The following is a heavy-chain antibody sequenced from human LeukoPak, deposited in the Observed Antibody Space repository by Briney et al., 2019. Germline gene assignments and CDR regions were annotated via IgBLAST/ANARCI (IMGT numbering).Heavy chain of an antibody. D-gene: IGHD2-2*01. CDR1: GGSFSGYY. CDR3: ASTLFGGGYCSSTSCYGDDAFDI. Sequence: SETLSLTCAVYGGSFSGYYWSWIRQPPGKGLEWIGEINHSGSTNYNPSLKSRVTISVDTSKNQLSLKLSSVTAADTAVYYCASTLFGGGYCSSTSCYGDDAFDIWGQGTMVTVSS. V-gene: IGHV4-34*01. J-gene: IGHJ3*02. CDR2: INHSGST.